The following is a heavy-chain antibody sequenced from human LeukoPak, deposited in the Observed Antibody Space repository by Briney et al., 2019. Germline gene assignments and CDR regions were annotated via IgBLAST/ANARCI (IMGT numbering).Heavy chain of an antibody. J-gene: IGHJ5*02. D-gene: IGHD2-15*01. V-gene: IGHV1-69*04. CDR1: GDTFSDYA. CDR3: ARVPQGGSNPNWFDP. CDR2: IIPILRLA. Sequence: SVKVSCKASGDTFSDYAISWVRQAPGPGLEWMGRIIPILRLANYGQKFQGRVTITADKSTSTVYMELSSLRSEDTAVYYCARVPQGGSNPNWFDPWGQGTLVTVSS.